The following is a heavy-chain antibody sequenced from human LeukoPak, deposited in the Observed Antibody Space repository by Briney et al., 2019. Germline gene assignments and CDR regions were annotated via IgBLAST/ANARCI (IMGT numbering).Heavy chain of an antibody. CDR2: IYSGGST. D-gene: IGHD3-10*01. CDR1: GFTVSSNY. CDR3: ARDRRVRGPKPFSFDY. V-gene: IGHV3-66*02. Sequence: GGSLRLSCAASGFTVSSNYMSWVRQAPGKGLEWVSVIYSGGSTYYADSVKGRFTISRDNSKNTLYLQMNSLRAEDTAVYYCARDRRVRGPKPFSFDYWGQGTLVTVSS. J-gene: IGHJ4*02.